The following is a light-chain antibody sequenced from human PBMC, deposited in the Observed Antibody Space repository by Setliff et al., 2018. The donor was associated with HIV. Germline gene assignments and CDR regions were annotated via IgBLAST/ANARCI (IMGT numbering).Light chain of an antibody. CDR3: SSFTSSNTVI. J-gene: IGLJ2*01. CDR2: DVS. Sequence: QSALTQPPSVSGSPGQSITISCLGTSSDIGGYDHVSWYQQRPGKVPKLIIYDVSRCPIGESHRFSGFKSGNTASLTISGLRAEDEADYYCSSFTSSNTVIFGGGTK. V-gene: IGLV2-14*01. CDR1: SSDIGGYDH.